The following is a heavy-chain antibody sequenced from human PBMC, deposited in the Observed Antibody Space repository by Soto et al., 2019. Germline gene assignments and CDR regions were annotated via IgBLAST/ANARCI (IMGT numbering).Heavy chain of an antibody. CDR1: GFTFSSYA. CDR2: ISGSGGST. Sequence: PGGSLRLSCAASGFTFSSYAMSWVRQAPGKGLEWVSAISGSGGSTYYADSVKGRFTISRDNSKNTLYLQMNSLRAEDTAVYYCAKDRPYCSGGSCYSRYYYYMDVWRKGTTVTVSS. J-gene: IGHJ6*03. CDR3: AKDRPYCSGGSCYSRYYYYMDV. V-gene: IGHV3-23*01. D-gene: IGHD2-15*01.